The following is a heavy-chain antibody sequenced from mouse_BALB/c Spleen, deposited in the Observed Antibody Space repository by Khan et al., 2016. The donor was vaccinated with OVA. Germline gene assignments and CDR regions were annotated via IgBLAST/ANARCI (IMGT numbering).Heavy chain of an antibody. D-gene: IGHD1-1*02. CDR3: AKGLWSDYFALDY. CDR1: GFSLTDYG. J-gene: IGHJ4*01. Sequence: QVQLKESGPGLVAPSQSLSITCPVSGFSLTDYGVSWIRQPPGKGLEWLGVIWGGGTTYYNSALISRLSISKDNSKSQVFLKMNSLHTDDTAMYYCAKGLWSDYFALDYWGQGTSVTVSS. V-gene: IGHV2-6-5*01. CDR2: IWGGGTT.